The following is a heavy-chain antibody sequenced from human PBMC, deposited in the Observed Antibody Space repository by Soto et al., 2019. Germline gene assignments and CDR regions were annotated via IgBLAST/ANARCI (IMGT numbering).Heavy chain of an antibody. CDR1: GYTFTRYG. CDR3: ARRGSGSGSPDYYYYYGMDV. J-gene: IGHJ6*02. V-gene: IGHV1-18*01. D-gene: IGHD3-10*01. Sequence: ASVKVSCKASGYTFTRYGISWVRQAPGQGLEWMGWISAYNGNTNNAQKLQGRVTMTTDTSTSTAYMELRSLRSDDTAVYYCARRGSGSGSPDYYYYYGMDVWGQGTTVTV. CDR2: ISAYNGNT.